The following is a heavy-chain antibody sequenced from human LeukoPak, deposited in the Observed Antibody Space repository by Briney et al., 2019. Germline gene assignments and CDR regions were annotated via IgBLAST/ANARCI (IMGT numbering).Heavy chain of an antibody. CDR2: IKQDGSGK. V-gene: IGHV3-7*01. CDR3: AREEPAHDY. CDR1: GFTFSTYW. J-gene: IGHJ4*02. Sequence: PGGSLRLSCAASGFTFSTYWMSWVRQAPGKGLEWVANIKQDGSGKYYVDSVKGRFTISRENAKNSLYLQMNSVRAEDTAVYYCAREEPAHDYWGQGTLVTVSS. D-gene: IGHD1-14*01.